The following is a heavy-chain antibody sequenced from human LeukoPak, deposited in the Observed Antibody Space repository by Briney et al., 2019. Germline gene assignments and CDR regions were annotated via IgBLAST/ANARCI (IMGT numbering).Heavy chain of an antibody. J-gene: IGHJ4*02. CDR2: IYPGDSDT. Sequence: GESLKISCKGSGCSFTSYWIGWVRQMPGKGLEWMGIIYPGDSDTRYSPSFQGQVTISADKSISTAYLQWSSLKASDTAMYYCATGRYDILTGYQYYFDYWGQGTLVTVSS. D-gene: IGHD3-9*01. CDR1: GCSFTSYW. CDR3: ATGRYDILTGYQYYFDY. V-gene: IGHV5-51*01.